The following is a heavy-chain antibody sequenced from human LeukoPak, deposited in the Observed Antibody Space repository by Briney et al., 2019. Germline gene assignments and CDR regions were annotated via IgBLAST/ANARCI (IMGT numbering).Heavy chain of an antibody. CDR2: IIPIFGTA. Sequence: GASVKVSCKASGGTFSSYAISWVRQAPGQGLEWMGGIIPIFGTANYAQKFQGRATITADESTSTAYMELSSLRSEDTAVYYCARLRITIFGVVIPYYGMDVWGQGTTVTVSS. CDR3: ARLRITIFGVVIPYYGMDV. J-gene: IGHJ6*02. CDR1: GGTFSSYA. V-gene: IGHV1-69*13. D-gene: IGHD3-3*01.